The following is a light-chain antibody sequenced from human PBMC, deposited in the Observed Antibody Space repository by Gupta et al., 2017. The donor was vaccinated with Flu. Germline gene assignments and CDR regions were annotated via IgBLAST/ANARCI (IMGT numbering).Light chain of an antibody. CDR1: QSISSY. CDR3: QESYSEPYT. V-gene: IGKV1-39*01. J-gene: IGKJ2*01. CDR2: AAS. Sequence: DIQMTQSPASLSATGGDRVTITCRASQSISSYLNWYQQKPGKAPELLIYAASSLQSGVPSRFSGSGSGTDFTLTISSLQVEDSATFYCQESYSEPYTSGQGTKLEIK.